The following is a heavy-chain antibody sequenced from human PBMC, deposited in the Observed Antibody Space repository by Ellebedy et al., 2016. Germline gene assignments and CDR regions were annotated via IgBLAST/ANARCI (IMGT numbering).Heavy chain of an antibody. J-gene: IGHJ3*02. CDR2: INHSGST. V-gene: IGHV4-34*01. Sequence: GSLRLXXAVYGGSFSGYYWSWIRQPPGKGLEWIGEINHSGSTNYNPSLKSRVTISVDTSKNQFSLKLSSVTAADTAVYYCARVPIGGYSSGWYRDAFDIWGQGTMVTVSS. D-gene: IGHD6-19*01. CDR3: ARVPIGGYSSGWYRDAFDI. CDR1: GGSFSGYY.